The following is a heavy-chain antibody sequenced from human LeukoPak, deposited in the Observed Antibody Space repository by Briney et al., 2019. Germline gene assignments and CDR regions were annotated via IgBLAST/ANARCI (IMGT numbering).Heavy chain of an antibody. J-gene: IGHJ4*02. Sequence: GSLRLSCAASGFTFSSYWMSWVRQAPGKGLEWVANIKQDGSEINYVDSVKGRFTISRDNAKNSMLLQMNSLRAEDTAVYYCARADYGGNLFFDYWGQGALVTVSS. CDR2: IKQDGSEI. CDR3: ARADYGGNLFFDY. V-gene: IGHV3-7*04. D-gene: IGHD4-23*01. CDR1: GFTFSSYW.